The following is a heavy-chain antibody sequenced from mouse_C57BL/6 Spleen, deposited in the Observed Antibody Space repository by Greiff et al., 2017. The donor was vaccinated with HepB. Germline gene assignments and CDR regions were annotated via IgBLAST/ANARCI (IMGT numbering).Heavy chain of an antibody. CDR3: AREGGPYYSRYWYFDV. CDR2: ISYSGST. D-gene: IGHD2-12*01. CDR1: GYSITSGYD. Sequence: EVQGVESGPGMVKPSQSLSLTCTVTGYSITSGYDWHWIRHFPGNKLEWMGYISYSGSTNYNPSLKSRISITHDTSKNHFFLKLNSVTTEDTATYYCAREGGPYYSRYWYFDVWGTGTTVTVSS. J-gene: IGHJ1*03. V-gene: IGHV3-1*01.